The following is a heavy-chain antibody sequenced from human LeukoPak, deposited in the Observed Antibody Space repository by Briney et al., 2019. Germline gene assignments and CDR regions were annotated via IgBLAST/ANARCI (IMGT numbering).Heavy chain of an antibody. CDR1: GFTFSSYS. CDR2: ISSSSSYI. D-gene: IGHD3-10*01. Sequence: PGGSLRLSCAASGFTFSSYSMNWVRQATGKGLEWVSSISSSSSYIYYADSVKGRFTISRDNAKNSLYLQMNSLRAEDTAVYYCARDLSMVRGVIYYWGQGTLVTVSS. CDR3: ARDLSMVRGVIYY. J-gene: IGHJ4*02. V-gene: IGHV3-21*01.